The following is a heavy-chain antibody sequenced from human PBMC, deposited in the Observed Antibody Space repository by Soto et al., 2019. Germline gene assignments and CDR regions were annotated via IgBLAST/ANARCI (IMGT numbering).Heavy chain of an antibody. CDR2: LSWNGDTT. J-gene: IGHJ4*02. Sequence: GGSLRLSCAASPFTFNDYAVHWVRHNPGKGLEWVSSLSWNGDTTDYADSVKGRFTISRDNAKNSLYLQMNSLRPEDTALYFCTRDVRRDCRGSSCHYMDLGGQEIPVTISS. V-gene: IGHV3-9*01. CDR1: PFTFNDYA. D-gene: IGHD2-15*01. CDR3: TRDVRRDCRGSSCHYMDL.